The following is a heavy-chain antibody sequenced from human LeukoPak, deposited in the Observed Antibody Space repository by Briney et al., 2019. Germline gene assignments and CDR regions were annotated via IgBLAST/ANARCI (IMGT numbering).Heavy chain of an antibody. D-gene: IGHD3-22*01. V-gene: IGHV4-59*08. CDR2: LYYSGST. CDR3: RRKPSSGYTHWFDP. J-gene: IGHJ5*02. Sequence: SETLSLTCTVPGGSISSHYWSWIRQPPGKGLEWIGYLYYSGSTNFNPSLRGRVTISVDTSKNQFYLKVNSVTAADTAGYYFRRKPSSGYTHWFDPWGQGTLVTVFS. CDR1: GGSISSHY.